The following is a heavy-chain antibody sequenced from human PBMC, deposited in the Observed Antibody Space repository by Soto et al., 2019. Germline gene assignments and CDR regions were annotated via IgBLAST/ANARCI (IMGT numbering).Heavy chain of an antibody. V-gene: IGHV1-8*01. J-gene: IGHJ6*02. D-gene: IGHD2-2*01. Sequence: ASVKVSCKASGYTFTSYDINWVRQATGQGLEWMGWMNPNSGNTGYAQKFQGRVTMTRNTSISTAYMELSSLRSEDTAVYYCARGYCSSTSCYYYYYGMDVWGQGTTVTVSS. CDR3: ARGYCSSTSCYYYYYGMDV. CDR1: GYTFTSYD. CDR2: MNPNSGNT.